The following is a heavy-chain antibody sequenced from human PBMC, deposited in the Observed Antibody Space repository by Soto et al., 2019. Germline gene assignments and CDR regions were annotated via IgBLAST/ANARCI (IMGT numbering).Heavy chain of an antibody. V-gene: IGHV4-39*01. CDR2: IYYSGST. CDR1: GGSISSSSYY. CDR3: ARHDSPITMFGVVIMNDYFDE. D-gene: IGHD3-3*01. J-gene: IGHJ4*02. Sequence: SETLSLTCTVSGGSISSSSYYWGWIRQPPGKGLEWIGSIYYSGSTYYNPSLKSRVTISVDTSKNQFSLKLSSVTAADTAVYYCARHDSPITMFGVVIMNDYFDEWGQGTLVTVSS.